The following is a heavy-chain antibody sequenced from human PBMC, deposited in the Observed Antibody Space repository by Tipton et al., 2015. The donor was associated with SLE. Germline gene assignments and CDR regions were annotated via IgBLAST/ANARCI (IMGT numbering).Heavy chain of an antibody. Sequence: SLRLSCAATGFTFSNAWMSWVRQAPGKGLEWVGRIKSKTDGGTTDYAAPAKGRFTISRDDSKNTLYLQMNSLKTEDTAVYYCTLYIVVPLGYFDLWGRGTLVTVSS. CDR1: GFTFSNAW. J-gene: IGHJ2*01. CDR2: IKSKTDGGTT. V-gene: IGHV3-15*01. CDR3: TLYIVVPLGYFDL. D-gene: IGHD2-15*01.